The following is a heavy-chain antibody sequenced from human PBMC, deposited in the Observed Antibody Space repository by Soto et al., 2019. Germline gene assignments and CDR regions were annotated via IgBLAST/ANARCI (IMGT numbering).Heavy chain of an antibody. CDR2: TYYRSKWYN. Sequence: KQSQTLSLTCAISGDSVSSNSAAWNWIGQSPSRGLEWLGRTYYRSKWYNDYAVSVKSRITINPDTSKNQFSLQLNSVTPEDTAVYYCARDREYSSPNYYYYGMDVWGQGTTVTVSS. D-gene: IGHD6-6*01. J-gene: IGHJ6*02. CDR1: GDSVSSNSAA. V-gene: IGHV6-1*01. CDR3: ARDREYSSPNYYYYGMDV.